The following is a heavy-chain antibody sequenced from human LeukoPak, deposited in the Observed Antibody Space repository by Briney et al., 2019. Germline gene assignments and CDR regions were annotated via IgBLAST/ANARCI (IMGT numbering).Heavy chain of an antibody. CDR3: ARGYYYESSGYFFDY. D-gene: IGHD3-22*01. V-gene: IGHV3-23*01. Sequence: GGSLRLSCAASGFTFSSYAMSWVRQAPGKGLEWVSAISGSGGSTYYADSVKGRFTISRDNAENSLYLQMNSLRAEDTAVYYCARGYYYESSGYFFDYWGRGTLVTVSS. CDR1: GFTFSSYA. J-gene: IGHJ4*02. CDR2: ISGSGGST.